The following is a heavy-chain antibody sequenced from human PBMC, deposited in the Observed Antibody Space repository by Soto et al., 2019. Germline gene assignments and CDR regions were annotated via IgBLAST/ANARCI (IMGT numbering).Heavy chain of an antibody. CDR3: ARDLTDYGGKSKGIDY. D-gene: IGHD4-17*01. V-gene: IGHV4-4*02. CDR1: DGSISSSNW. J-gene: IGHJ4*02. CDR2: IYHSGST. Sequence: SETLSLTCGVADGSISSSNWWRLVQQPPGKGLEWIGEIYHSGSTNYNPSLKSRVTISVDKSKNQFSLKLSSVTAADTAVYYCARDLTDYGGKSKGIDYWGQGTLVTVSS.